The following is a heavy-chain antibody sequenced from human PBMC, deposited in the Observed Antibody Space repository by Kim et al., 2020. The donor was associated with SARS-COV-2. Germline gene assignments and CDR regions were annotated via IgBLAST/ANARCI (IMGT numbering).Heavy chain of an antibody. Sequence: GGSLRLSCAASGFTFTTYNMNWVRQAPGKGLEWISYISVTDAIYYSASVKGRLTTSRDYAKNTLDLQMNSLGDEDTAVYYCARGWNWEMDVWGQGTLVTVSS. CDR3: ARGWNWEMDV. CDR2: ISVTDAI. V-gene: IGHV3-48*02. D-gene: IGHD1-7*01. CDR1: GFTFTTYN. J-gene: IGHJ4*02.